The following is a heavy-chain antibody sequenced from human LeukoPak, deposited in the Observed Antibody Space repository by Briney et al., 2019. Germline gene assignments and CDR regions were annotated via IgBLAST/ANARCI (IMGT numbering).Heavy chain of an antibody. CDR3: ATSGWELRGYFDY. CDR1: GFTFSAYD. V-gene: IGHV3-48*01. J-gene: IGHJ4*02. CDR2: ISSSSTTK. Sequence: GGSLRLSCAASGFTFSAYDMNWVRQAPGKGLKWLSYISSSSTTKYHADSVKGRFTISRDNSKNTLYLQMNSLRAEDTAVYYCATSGWELRGYFDYWGQGTLVTVSS. D-gene: IGHD1-26*01.